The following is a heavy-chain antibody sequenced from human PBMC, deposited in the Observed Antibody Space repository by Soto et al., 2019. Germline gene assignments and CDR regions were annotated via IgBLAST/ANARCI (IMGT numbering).Heavy chain of an antibody. V-gene: IGHV4-59*01. CDR1: GGSISSYY. Sequence: SETLSLTCTVSGGSISSYYWSWIRQPPGKGLEWIGYIYYSGSTNYNPSSKSRVTISVDTSKNQFSLKLSSVTAADTAVYYCARARVEMAFDYWGQGTLVTVSS. CDR3: ARARVEMAFDY. CDR2: IYYSGST. J-gene: IGHJ4*02.